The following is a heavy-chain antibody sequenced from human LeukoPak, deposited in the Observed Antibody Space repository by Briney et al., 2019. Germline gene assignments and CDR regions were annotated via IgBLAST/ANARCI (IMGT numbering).Heavy chain of an antibody. CDR2: ISAYNGNT. Sequence: GASVTVSFTASGYTFTSYGISWVRQAPGQGLEWMGWISAYNGNTNYAQKLQGRVTMTTDTSTSTAYMELRSLRSDDTAVYYCASGSSGWYSFDYWGQGTLVTVSS. V-gene: IGHV1-18*01. CDR3: ASGSSGWYSFDY. J-gene: IGHJ4*02. CDR1: GYTFTSYG. D-gene: IGHD6-19*01.